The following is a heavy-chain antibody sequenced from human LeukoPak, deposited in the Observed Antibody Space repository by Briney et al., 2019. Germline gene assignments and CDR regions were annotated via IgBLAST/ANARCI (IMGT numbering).Heavy chain of an antibody. Sequence: SVTVSCKASGFTFTSSAMQWVRQARGQRLEWIGWIVVGSGNANYAQKFQERVTITRDISTSTAYMELSSLRSEDTAVYYCAADPGGVYCSSTSCTKYYYYYYGMDVWGQGTTVTVSS. CDR1: GFTFTSSA. CDR3: AADPGGVYCSSTSCTKYYYYYYGMDV. D-gene: IGHD2-2*01. V-gene: IGHV1-58*02. J-gene: IGHJ6*02. CDR2: IVVGSGNA.